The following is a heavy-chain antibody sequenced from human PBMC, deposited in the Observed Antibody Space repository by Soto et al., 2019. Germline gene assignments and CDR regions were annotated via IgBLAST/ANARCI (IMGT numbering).Heavy chain of an antibody. D-gene: IGHD1-26*01. J-gene: IGHJ4*02. CDR2: ISAYNGKT. CDR3: ARDRGAELHY. CDR1: GYTFTSYG. V-gene: IGHV1-18*01. Sequence: QVQLVQSGAEVKKPGASVKVSCKASGYTFTSYGISWVRRAAGQGLEWMGWISAYNGKTNYAQNLQGRVTMTTDTPTSTAYMNLRSLRSDDTAVYYCARDRGAELHYWGQGTLVTVSS.